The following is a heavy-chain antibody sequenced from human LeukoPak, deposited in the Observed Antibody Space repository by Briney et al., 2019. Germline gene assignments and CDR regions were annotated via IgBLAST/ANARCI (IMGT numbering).Heavy chain of an antibody. CDR2: FHHSGTN. CDR1: GGSINSYY. J-gene: IGHJ4*02. CDR3: ATVLYGSNGFDY. D-gene: IGHD3-22*01. V-gene: IGHV4-59*01. Sequence: KPSETLSLNCAVSGGSINSYYWSWIRQPPGGGLEWIAFFHHSGTNNYNPSVKGRVTISFDTSKNHLSLDLRSVTAADTATYYCATVLYGSNGFDYWGRGTLVTVAA.